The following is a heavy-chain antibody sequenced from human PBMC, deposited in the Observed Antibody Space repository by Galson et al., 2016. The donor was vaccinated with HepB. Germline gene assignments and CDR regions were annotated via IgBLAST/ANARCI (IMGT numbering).Heavy chain of an antibody. V-gene: IGHV3-23*01. D-gene: IGHD1-26*01. CDR3: VQGSTAPAV. J-gene: IGHJ6*04. CDR1: GFTFNNYG. Sequence: SLRLSCAASGFTFNNYGMTWVRQAPGKGLEVVSSISRSGDSRDYAYSVKGRFTIYSDNSKNTLSLQKDNLRAEDTAVYYCVQGSTAPAVWGKGTTVTVSS. CDR2: ISRSGDSR.